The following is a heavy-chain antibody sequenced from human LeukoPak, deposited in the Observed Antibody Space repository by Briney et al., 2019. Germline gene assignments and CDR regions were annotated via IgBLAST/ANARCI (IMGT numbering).Heavy chain of an antibody. CDR1: GFTFSGYA. Sequence: GGSLRLSCAASGFTFSGYAMTWVRQAPGKGLEWVSAISGRGDASYYAESVKGRFTISRDNSKNTVYLQMNSLRAEDTAVYYCAKGRVASGSYFDYWGQGTLVTVSS. CDR3: AKGRVASGSYFDY. D-gene: IGHD1-26*01. J-gene: IGHJ4*02. V-gene: IGHV3-23*01. CDR2: ISGRGDAS.